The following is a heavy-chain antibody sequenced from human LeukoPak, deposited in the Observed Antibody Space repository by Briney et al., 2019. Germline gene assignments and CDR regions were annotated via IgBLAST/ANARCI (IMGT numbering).Heavy chain of an antibody. J-gene: IGHJ6*03. D-gene: IGHD3-10*01. CDR2: ISAYNGNT. CDR1: GYTFTSYG. V-gene: IGHV1-18*01. Sequence: ASVKVSCKASGYTFTSYGISWVRQAPGQGLEWMGWISAYNGNTNYAQKLQGRVTMTTDTSTSTAYMELRSLRSDDTAVYYCARDLGENYYGSGSYYGGYYMDVWGKGTTVTVSS. CDR3: ARDLGENYYGSGSYYGGYYMDV.